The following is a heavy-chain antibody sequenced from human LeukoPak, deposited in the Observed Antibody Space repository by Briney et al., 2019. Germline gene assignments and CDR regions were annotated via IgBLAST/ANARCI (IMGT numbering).Heavy chain of an antibody. D-gene: IGHD3-10*01. CDR1: GFRFSSYW. V-gene: IGHV3-7*01. CDR2: IKQDASEK. CDR3: ASGMSTSHY. Sequence: GGSLRLSCAASGFRFSSYWMSWVRQAPGKGLEWVANIKQDASEKYYVDSVRGRFTISRDNAKTSLYLQINSLRAEDTAVYYCASGMSTSHYWGQGTLVTVSS. J-gene: IGHJ4*02.